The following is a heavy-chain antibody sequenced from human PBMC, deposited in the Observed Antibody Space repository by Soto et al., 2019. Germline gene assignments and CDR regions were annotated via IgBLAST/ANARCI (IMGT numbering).Heavy chain of an antibody. V-gene: IGHV3-21*06. Sequence: GGSRRLSWAASGFTFTSYIMNWVRQAPGKGLEWVSSISSTTNYIYYGDSMKGRFTISRDNAKNSLYLEMNSLRAEDTAVYYCARESEDLTSNFDYWGQGTLVTVSS. CDR1: GFTFTSYI. J-gene: IGHJ4*01. CDR3: ARESEDLTSNFDY. CDR2: ISSTTNYI.